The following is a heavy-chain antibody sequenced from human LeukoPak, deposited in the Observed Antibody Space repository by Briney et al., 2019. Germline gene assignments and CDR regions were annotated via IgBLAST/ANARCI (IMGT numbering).Heavy chain of an antibody. CDR3: ATGPVLRLGELSLLLSFR. J-gene: IGHJ4*02. D-gene: IGHD3-16*02. Sequence: ASVKVSCKVSGYTLTELSMHWVRQAPGKGLEWMGGFDPEDGETIYAQKFQGRVTMTEDTSTDTAYMELSSLRSEDTAVYYCATGPVLRLGELSLLLSFRWGQGTLVTVSS. CDR1: GYTLTELS. V-gene: IGHV1-24*01. CDR2: FDPEDGET.